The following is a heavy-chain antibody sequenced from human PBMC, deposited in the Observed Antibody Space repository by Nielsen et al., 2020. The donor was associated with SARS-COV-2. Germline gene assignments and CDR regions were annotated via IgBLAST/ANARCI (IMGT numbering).Heavy chain of an antibody. CDR3: ARGANYDFWSGYYYYGMDV. D-gene: IGHD3-3*01. Sequence: WIRQPPGKGLEWIGEINHSGSTSYNPSLKSRVTISVDRSKNQFSLKLSSVTAADTAVYYCARGANYDFWSGYYYYGMDVWGQGTTVTVSS. J-gene: IGHJ6*02. CDR2: INHSGST. V-gene: IGHV4-34*01.